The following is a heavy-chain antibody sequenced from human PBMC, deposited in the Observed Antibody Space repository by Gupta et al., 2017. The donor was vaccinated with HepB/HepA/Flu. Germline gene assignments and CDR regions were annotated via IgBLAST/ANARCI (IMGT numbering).Heavy chain of an antibody. D-gene: IGHD3/OR15-3a*01. J-gene: IGHJ1*01. CDR3: AKGELWTGSYEYFNP. V-gene: IGHV3-30*02. CDR1: VFSFRHFG. CDR2: IRFDGSKQ. Sequence: QVQAVESGGGVVPPGRSLRLSCAASVFSFRHFGMFWVRQAPGKGLEWVSTIRFDGSKQYYADSLRGRCLVPRDNSKNTLYLQMNSLTIEDTAVYYCAKGELWTGSYEYFNPWGQGTTVTVAS.